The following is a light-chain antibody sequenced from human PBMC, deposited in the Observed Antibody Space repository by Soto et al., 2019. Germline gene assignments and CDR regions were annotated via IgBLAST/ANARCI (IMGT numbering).Light chain of an antibody. CDR2: STS. CDR1: TGAVTSAYY. J-gene: IGLJ3*02. CDR3: LLYYGGAWV. V-gene: IGLV7-43*01. Sequence: QAVVTQEPSLTVSPGGTVTLTCDTSTGAVTSAYYPNWFQQKAGQAPRVPIYSTSNKHSWTTARFSGSLLGGKAALTLSGVQPEDEAEYYCLLYYGGAWVFGGGTKLTVL.